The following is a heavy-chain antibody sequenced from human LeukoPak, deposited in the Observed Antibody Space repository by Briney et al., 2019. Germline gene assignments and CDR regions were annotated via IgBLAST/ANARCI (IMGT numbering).Heavy chain of an antibody. CDR1: GGTFSSYA. CDR3: ARGGIAAAGTNFDY. CDR2: IIPIFGTA. D-gene: IGHD6-13*01. J-gene: IGHJ4*02. Sequence: SVTVSCKASGGTFSSYAISWVRQAPGQGLEWMGGIIPIFGTANYAQKFQGRVTITTDESTSTAYMELSSLRSEDTAVYYCARGGIAAAGTNFDYWGQGTLVTVSS. V-gene: IGHV1-69*05.